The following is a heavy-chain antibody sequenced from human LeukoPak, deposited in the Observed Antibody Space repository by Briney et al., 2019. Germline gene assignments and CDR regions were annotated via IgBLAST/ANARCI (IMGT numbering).Heavy chain of an antibody. CDR3: ARDARYWYFDL. CDR1: GYTFTGYF. Sequence: ASVKVSCKASGYTFTGYFLHWVRQAPGQGLEWMGWLNPNSGDTNYAQKFQGRVTMTRDTSISTAYMELSRLRSDDTAVCYCARDARYWYFDLWGRGTLVTVSS. CDR2: LNPNSGDT. V-gene: IGHV1-2*02. J-gene: IGHJ2*01.